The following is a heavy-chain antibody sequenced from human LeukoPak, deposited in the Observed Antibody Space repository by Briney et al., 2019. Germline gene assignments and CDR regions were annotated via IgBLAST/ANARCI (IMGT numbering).Heavy chain of an antibody. V-gene: IGHV3-21*01. CDR3: AELGITMIGGV. CDR1: GFTFSSYT. J-gene: IGHJ6*04. Sequence: GSLRLSCAASGFTFSSYTMNWVRQAPGKGLEWVSSISSSSSYIYYADSVKGRFTISRDNAKNSLYLQMNSLRAEDTAVYYCAELGITMIGGVWGKGTTVTISS. D-gene: IGHD3-10*02. CDR2: ISSSSSYI.